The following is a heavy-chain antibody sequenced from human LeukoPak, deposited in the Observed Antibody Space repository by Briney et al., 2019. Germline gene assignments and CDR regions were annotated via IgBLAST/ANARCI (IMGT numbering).Heavy chain of an antibody. D-gene: IGHD6-13*01. Sequence: ASVKVSCKASGYTFTGYYMHWVRQAPGQGLEWMGIINPSGGSTSYAQKFQGRVTMTRDTSTSTVYMELSSLRSEDTAVYYCARDLEAYSSSRGADAFDIWGQGTMVTVSS. J-gene: IGHJ3*02. V-gene: IGHV1-46*01. CDR3: ARDLEAYSSSRGADAFDI. CDR1: GYTFTGYY. CDR2: INPSGGST.